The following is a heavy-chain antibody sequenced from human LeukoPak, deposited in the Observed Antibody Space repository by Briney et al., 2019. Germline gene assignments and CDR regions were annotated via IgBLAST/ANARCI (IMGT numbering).Heavy chain of an antibody. CDR1: GGSFSGYY. CDR3: ARDRKGPYYDFWSGLAQDPRLNWFDP. CDR2: IYHSGST. V-gene: IGHV4-34*01. Sequence: SETLSLTCAVYGGSFSGYYWSWIRQPPGKGLEWIGEIYHSGSTNYNPSLKSRVTISVDKSKNQFSLKLSSVTAADTAVYYCARDRKGPYYDFWSGLAQDPRLNWFDPWGQGTLVTVSS. D-gene: IGHD3-3*01. J-gene: IGHJ5*02.